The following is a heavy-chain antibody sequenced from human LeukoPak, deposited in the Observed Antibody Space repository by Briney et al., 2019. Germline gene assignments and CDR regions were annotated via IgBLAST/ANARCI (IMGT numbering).Heavy chain of an antibody. Sequence: GGSLRLSCAASGFTVSSSYMSWVRQAPGKGLEWVSGINWNGGSTGYADSVKGRFTISRDNAKNSLYLQMNSLRAEDTALYHCARVRFGIAVAGTFYSHGNYYFDYWGQGTLVTVSS. CDR1: GFTVSSSY. V-gene: IGHV3-20*01. J-gene: IGHJ4*02. CDR3: ARVRFGIAVAGTFYSHGNYYFDY. D-gene: IGHD6-19*01. CDR2: INWNGGST.